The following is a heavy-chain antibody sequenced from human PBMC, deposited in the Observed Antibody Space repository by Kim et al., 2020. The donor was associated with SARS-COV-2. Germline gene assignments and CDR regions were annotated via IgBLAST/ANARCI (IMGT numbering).Heavy chain of an antibody. Sequence: SETLSLTCTVYGSSFSGYYWSWFRQHPGKGLEWIGEINHSGSTNYYQSFMSRVPTILVTSTNQLFFMKVSVMAAATAVFYCSGGLVVGGRSSWVFSW. CDR1: GSSFSGYY. D-gene: IGHD2-8*02. J-gene: IGHJ5*01. V-gene: IGHV4-34*01. CDR2: INHSGST. CDR3: SGGLVVGGRSSWVFS.